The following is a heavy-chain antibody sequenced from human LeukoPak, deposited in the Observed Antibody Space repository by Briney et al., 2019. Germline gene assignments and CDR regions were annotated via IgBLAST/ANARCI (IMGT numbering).Heavy chain of an antibody. CDR2: IYSGGST. V-gene: IGHV3-66*02. J-gene: IGHJ4*02. CDR1: GLTVSSNY. Sequence: GSLRLSCAASGLTVSSNYMSWVRQAPGKGLEWVSVIYSGGSTYYADSVKGRFTISRDNSKNTLYLQMNSLRAEDTAVYYCARLVRGCWELYGYYFDYWGQGTLVTVSS. CDR3: ARLVRGCWELYGYYFDY. D-gene: IGHD1-26*01.